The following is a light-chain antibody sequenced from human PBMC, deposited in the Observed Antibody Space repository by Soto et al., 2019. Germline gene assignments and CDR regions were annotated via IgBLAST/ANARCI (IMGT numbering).Light chain of an antibody. CDR2: DAS. J-gene: IGKJ4*01. CDR3: QQRSNWPGA. CDR1: QSVSSY. Sequence: EIVLTQSPATLSLSPGERATLSCRASQSVSSYLAWYQQKPGQAPRLLIYDASNRATGIPARFSGSGSGTDFTLTISSLEPEDFAVYYCQQRSNWPGAFGGGTKVGIK. V-gene: IGKV3-11*01.